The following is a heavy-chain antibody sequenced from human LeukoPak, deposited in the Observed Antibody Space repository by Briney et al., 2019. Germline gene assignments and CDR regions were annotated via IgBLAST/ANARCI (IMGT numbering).Heavy chain of an antibody. V-gene: IGHV4-38-2*01. CDR1: GYSISSGYY. CDR2: IYHSGST. D-gene: IGHD2-2*03. J-gene: IGHJ5*02. Sequence: TSETLSLTYDVSGYSISSGYYWGWIRQPPGKGLEWIGSIYHSGSTYYNPSLKSRVTISVDTSKNQFSLKLSSVTVADTAVYYCAKSVDIDWFDPWGQGTLVTVSS. CDR3: AKSVDIDWFDP.